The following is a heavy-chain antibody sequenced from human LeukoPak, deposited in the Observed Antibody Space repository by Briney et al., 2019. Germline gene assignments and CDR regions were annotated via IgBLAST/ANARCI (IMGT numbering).Heavy chain of an antibody. CDR2: INPNSGGT. J-gene: IGHJ4*02. D-gene: IGHD4-17*01. V-gene: IGHV1-2*02. Sequence: ASVTVSCKASGYTFTGYYIHWVRQAPGQGLEWMGWINPNSGGTNYAQKFQGRVTMTRDTSISTAYMELSRLRSDDTAVYYCARSFNYGDYGDYWGQGTLVTVSS. CDR3: ARSFNYGDYGDY. CDR1: GYTFTGYY.